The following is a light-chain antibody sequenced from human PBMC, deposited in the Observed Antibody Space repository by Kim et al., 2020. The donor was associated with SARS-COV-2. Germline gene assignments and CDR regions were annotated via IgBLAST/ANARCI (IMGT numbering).Light chain of an antibody. Sequence: GQRVTISWSRSSPNFGSNYLYWYQQPPGTAPNLLISRNNQRPSGVPDRFSGSKSGTSASLAISGLRSKDEADYYCAAWDDSLSGWVFGGGTQLTVL. V-gene: IGLV1-47*01. CDR3: AAWDDSLSGWV. J-gene: IGLJ3*02. CDR2: RNN. CDR1: SPNFGSNY.